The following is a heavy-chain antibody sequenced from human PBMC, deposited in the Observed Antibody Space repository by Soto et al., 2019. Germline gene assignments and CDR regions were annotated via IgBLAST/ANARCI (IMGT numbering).Heavy chain of an antibody. D-gene: IGHD3-10*01. Sequence: GGSLRLSCAASGFTVNSNYMSWVRQAPGKGLEWVSVIYSGGTTSYADSVKGRFTISRDISKNTVYLQMNSLRAEDTAVYYCAAGKTWFGYSPEGIFGPWGQGTLVSVSS. V-gene: IGHV3-53*01. CDR3: AAGKTWFGYSPEGIFGP. CDR2: IYSGGTT. CDR1: GFTVNSNY. J-gene: IGHJ5*02.